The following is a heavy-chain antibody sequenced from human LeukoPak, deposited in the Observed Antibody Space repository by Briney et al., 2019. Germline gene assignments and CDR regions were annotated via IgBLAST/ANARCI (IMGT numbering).Heavy chain of an antibody. Sequence: GRSLRLSCAASGFTFSSYGMHWVRQAPGEGLEWVAVISYDGSNKYYADSVKGRFTISRDNSKNTLYLQMNSLRAEDTAVYYCAKDLYRTVVVAATPDYWGQGTLVTVSS. CDR2: ISYDGSNK. V-gene: IGHV3-30*18. CDR1: GFTFSSYG. J-gene: IGHJ4*02. D-gene: IGHD2-15*01. CDR3: AKDLYRTVVVAATPDY.